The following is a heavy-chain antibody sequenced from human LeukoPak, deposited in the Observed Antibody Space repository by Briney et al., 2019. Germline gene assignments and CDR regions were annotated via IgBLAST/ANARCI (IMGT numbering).Heavy chain of an antibody. Sequence: ASVKVSCKASGYTFTGYYMHWARQAPGQGLEWMGWINPNSGGTNYAQKFQGRVTMTRDTSISTAYMELSRLRSDDTAVYYCARGVGATYGDYFDYWGQGTLVTVSS. CDR2: INPNSGGT. V-gene: IGHV1-2*02. CDR1: GYTFTGYY. D-gene: IGHD1-26*01. J-gene: IGHJ4*02. CDR3: ARGVGATYGDYFDY.